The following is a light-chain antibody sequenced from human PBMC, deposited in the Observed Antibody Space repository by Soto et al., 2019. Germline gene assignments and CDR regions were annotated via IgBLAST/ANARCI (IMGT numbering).Light chain of an antibody. J-gene: IGKJ2*01. CDR2: TAS. V-gene: IGKV1-9*01. Sequence: DIQLTQSPSFLSASVGDRVTITCRASQGIGSYLAWYQQEPGKAPKLLIYTASTLQTGVPSRFSGSGSGTEFTLTISSLQHEDFATSYCQQLNSYPRTFGQGTKLEIK. CDR3: QQLNSYPRT. CDR1: QGIGSY.